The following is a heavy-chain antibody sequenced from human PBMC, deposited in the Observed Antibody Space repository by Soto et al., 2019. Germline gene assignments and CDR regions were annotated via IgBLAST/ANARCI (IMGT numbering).Heavy chain of an antibody. J-gene: IGHJ5*01. CDR3: AAGPIVVGRSWFDS. D-gene: IGHD1-26*01. CDR1: GFTFTSSA. CDR2: IVVGSGNT. V-gene: IGHV1-58*01. Sequence: GASVKVSCKASGFTFTSSAVQWVRQARGQRLEWIGWIVVGSGNTNYAQKFQERVTITRDMSTSTAYMELSSLRSEDTAVYYCAAGPIVVGRSWFDSWGQGTLVPVSS.